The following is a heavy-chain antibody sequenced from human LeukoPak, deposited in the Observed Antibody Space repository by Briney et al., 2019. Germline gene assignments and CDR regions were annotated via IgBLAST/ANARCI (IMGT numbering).Heavy chain of an antibody. J-gene: IGHJ4*02. CDR2: IGTAGDT. CDR1: GCSLHRYD. V-gene: IGHV3-13*04. Sequence: LGVSVTLPHPASGCSLHRYDMHGVHHATAKGLEGVSAIGTAGDTYYPGSVKGRFTISRENDKNSLYLQMNSLRAGDTAVYYCVRGTGYSAYDYDFDYWGRGTLVTVSS. D-gene: IGHD5-12*01. CDR3: VRGTGYSAYDYDFDY.